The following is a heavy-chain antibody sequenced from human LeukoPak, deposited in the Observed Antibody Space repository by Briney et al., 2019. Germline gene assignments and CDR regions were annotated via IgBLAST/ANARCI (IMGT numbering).Heavy chain of an antibody. D-gene: IGHD2-2*01. J-gene: IGHJ3*02. Sequence: ASVKVSCKASGYTFTNYGISGVRQAPGQGLEWMGWISPYNDYTNYAQKLQGRVTMTTDTSTSTGYMELRSLRSDDTAVYYCARWYCSSTSCYAGAFDMWGQGTMVTVSS. V-gene: IGHV1-18*04. CDR2: ISPYNDYT. CDR3: ARWYCSSTSCYAGAFDM. CDR1: GYTFTNYG.